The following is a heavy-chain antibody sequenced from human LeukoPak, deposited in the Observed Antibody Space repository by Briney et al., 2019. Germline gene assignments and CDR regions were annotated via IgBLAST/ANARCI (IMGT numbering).Heavy chain of an antibody. Sequence: SETLSLTCTVSGGSISSYYWSWIRQPPGKGLEWIGYIYYSGSTNYNPSLKSRVTISVDTSKNQFSLKLGSVTAADTAVYYCARLYGSGSLFDYWGQGTLVTVSS. CDR2: IYYSGST. CDR3: ARLYGSGSLFDY. D-gene: IGHD3-10*01. CDR1: GGSISSYY. J-gene: IGHJ4*02. V-gene: IGHV4-59*08.